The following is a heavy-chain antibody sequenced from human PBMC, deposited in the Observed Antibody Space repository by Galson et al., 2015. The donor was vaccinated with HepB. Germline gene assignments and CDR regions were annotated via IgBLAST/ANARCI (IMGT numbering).Heavy chain of an antibody. Sequence: LRLSCAASGFTVSSNYMSWVRQAPGKGLEWVSVIYSGGSTYYADSVKGRFTISRDNSKNTLYLQMNSLRAEDTAVYYCARDRYGDSPHFDYWGQGTLVTVSS. V-gene: IGHV3-66*02. CDR2: IYSGGST. CDR1: GFTVSSNY. D-gene: IGHD4-17*01. CDR3: ARDRYGDSPHFDY. J-gene: IGHJ4*02.